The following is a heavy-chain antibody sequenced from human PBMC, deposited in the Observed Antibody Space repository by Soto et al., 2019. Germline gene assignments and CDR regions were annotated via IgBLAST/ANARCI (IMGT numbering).Heavy chain of an antibody. D-gene: IGHD2-15*01. Sequence: QVQLQQSGPGLVKPSQTLSLTCAISGDSVSSNSAAWNWIRQSPSRGLEWLGRTYYRSKWYNDYAVSVKSRITINPDTSKNQFSLRLNSVTPEDTAVYYCARGVVVVVAATRYYYYYMDVWGKGTTVTVSS. CDR1: GDSVSSNSAA. CDR2: TYYRSKWYN. J-gene: IGHJ6*03. CDR3: ARGVVVVVAATRYYYYYMDV. V-gene: IGHV6-1*01.